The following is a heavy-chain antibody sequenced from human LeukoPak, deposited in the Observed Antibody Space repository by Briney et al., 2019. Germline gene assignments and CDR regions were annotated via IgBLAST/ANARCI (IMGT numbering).Heavy chain of an antibody. CDR3: ARNPYDILTGFYKNPGGFDF. CDR2: IKSKTDGGTT. CDR1: GFTFSNAW. V-gene: IGHV3-15*01. D-gene: IGHD3-9*01. J-gene: IGHJ4*02. Sequence: GGSLRLSCAASGFTFSNAWMSWVRQAPGKGLEWVGRIKSKTDGGTTDYAAPVKGRFTISRDDSKNTLYLQMNSLRAEDTAVYYCARNPYDILTGFYKNPGGFDFWGQGTLVTVSS.